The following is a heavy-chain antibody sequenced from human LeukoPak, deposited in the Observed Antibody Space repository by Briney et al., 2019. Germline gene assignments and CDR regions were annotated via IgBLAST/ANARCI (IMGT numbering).Heavy chain of an antibody. CDR1: GFTFSSYA. CDR3: VVTDYGDY. J-gene: IGHJ4*02. V-gene: IGHV3-30*04. Sequence: PGRSLRLSCAASGFTFSSYAIHWVRQAPGKGLEWVAIISYDGGSKYYADSVKGRFTISRDNSKNTLYLQMNSLRAEDTAVYYCVVTDYGDYWGRGTLVTVSS. D-gene: IGHD4-17*01. CDR2: ISYDGGSK.